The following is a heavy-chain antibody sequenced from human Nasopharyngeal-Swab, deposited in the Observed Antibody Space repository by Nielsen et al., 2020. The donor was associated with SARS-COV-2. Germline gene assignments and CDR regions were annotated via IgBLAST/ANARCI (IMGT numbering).Heavy chain of an antibody. D-gene: IGHD2-21*01. V-gene: IGHV4-38-2*01. Sequence: SETLSLTCAVSGYSISSGYYWGWIRQPPGKGLEWIGSIYHSGSTYYNPSLKSRVTISVDTSKNQFSLKPSSVTAADTAVYYCARQVVVETHNFDYWGQGTLVTVSS. J-gene: IGHJ4*02. CDR2: IYHSGST. CDR3: ARQVVVETHNFDY. CDR1: GYSISSGYY.